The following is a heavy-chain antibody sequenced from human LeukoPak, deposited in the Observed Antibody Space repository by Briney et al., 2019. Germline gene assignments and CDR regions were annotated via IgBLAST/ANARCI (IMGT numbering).Heavy chain of an antibody. CDR2: IYPGDSDT. CDR3: ATAIVAAYDY. Sequence: GESLKISCKASGYSFTDYWIGWVRQTPGEGLEWMGIIYPGDSDTRYSPSFQGQVTFSADKSISTAYLQWRSLKASDSAIYYCATAIVAAYDYWGQGTLVTVSS. D-gene: IGHD1-26*01. J-gene: IGHJ4*02. CDR1: GYSFTDYW. V-gene: IGHV5-51*01.